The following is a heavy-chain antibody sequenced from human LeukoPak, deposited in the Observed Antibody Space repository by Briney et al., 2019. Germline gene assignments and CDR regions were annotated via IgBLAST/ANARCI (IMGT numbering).Heavy chain of an antibody. CDR3: ARDTFNPPYIVVVVAARGTDGMDV. CDR1: GFTFSSYS. Sequence: GGSLRLSCAASGFTFSSYSMNWVRQAPGKGLEWVSSISSSSSYIYYADSVKGRFTISRDNAKNSLYLQMNSLRAEDTAVYYCARDTFNPPYIVVVVAARGTDGMDVWGQGTTVTVSS. D-gene: IGHD2-15*01. J-gene: IGHJ6*02. V-gene: IGHV3-21*01. CDR2: ISSSSSYI.